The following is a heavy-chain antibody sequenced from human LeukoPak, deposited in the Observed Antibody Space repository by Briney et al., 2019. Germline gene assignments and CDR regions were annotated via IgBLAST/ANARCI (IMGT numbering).Heavy chain of an antibody. CDR3: AKSPTVVTKYYYYYYYMDV. Sequence: GGSLRLSCAASGFTFSIYWMSWVRQAPGKGLDWVSFIRFDGGHKYYADSVKGRFTISRDNSKNTVYLQMNSLRAEDTAVYYCAKSPTVVTKYYYYYYYMDVWGKGTTVTVSS. CDR2: IRFDGGHK. CDR1: GFTFSIYW. D-gene: IGHD4-23*01. V-gene: IGHV3-30*02. J-gene: IGHJ6*03.